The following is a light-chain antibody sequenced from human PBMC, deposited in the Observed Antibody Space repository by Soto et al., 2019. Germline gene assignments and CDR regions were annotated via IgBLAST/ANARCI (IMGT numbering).Light chain of an antibody. CDR3: HQYVSPPPAWP. J-gene: IGKJ1*01. CDR2: ATS. Sequence: EIVLTQSPGTLSLSPGERATLSCRTSQSISSSYLAWSQQKPGQAPRLLISATSSRATGVPDRFSGSGSGTDVTPTNSRQEPEDCAVYYCHQYVSPPPAWPFGQGTKVEIK. V-gene: IGKV3-20*01. CDR1: QSISSSY.